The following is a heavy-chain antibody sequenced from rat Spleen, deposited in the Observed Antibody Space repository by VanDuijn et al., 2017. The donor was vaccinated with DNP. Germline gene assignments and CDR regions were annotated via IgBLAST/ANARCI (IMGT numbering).Heavy chain of an antibody. J-gene: IGHJ2*01. Sequence: EVQLVESGGGLVQPGGSLKLSCAASGFNFSDYNMAWVRQTPKKGLEWVTAILFDGSRTYYRDSVKGRFTMSRDNAKNTLYLQMNSLRSEDTATYYCTIYYNTGDNWFAYWGQGVMVTVSS. V-gene: IGHV5S10*01. CDR3: TIYYNTGDNWFAY. CDR1: GFNFSDYN. D-gene: IGHD1-1*01. CDR2: ILFDGSRT.